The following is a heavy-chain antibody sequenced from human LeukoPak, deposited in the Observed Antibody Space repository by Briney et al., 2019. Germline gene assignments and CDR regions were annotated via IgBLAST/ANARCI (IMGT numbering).Heavy chain of an antibody. D-gene: IGHD3-3*01. V-gene: IGHV1-69*05. CDR3: ARESRIQRVWSGYPRGFDP. CDR1: GGTFSSYA. Sequence: SVKVSCKASGGTFSSYAISWVRQAPGQGLEWVGGIIPIFGTANYAQKFQGRVTITTDESTSTAYMELSSLRSEDTAVYYCARESRIQRVWSGYPRGFDPWGQGTLVTASS. CDR2: IIPIFGTA. J-gene: IGHJ5*02.